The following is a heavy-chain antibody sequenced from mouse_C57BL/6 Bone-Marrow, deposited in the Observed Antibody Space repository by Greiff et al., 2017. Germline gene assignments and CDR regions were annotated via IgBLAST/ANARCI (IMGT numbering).Heavy chain of an antibody. CDR2: ISSGSSTI. D-gene: IGHD2-13*01. Sequence: EVKLVESGGGLVKPGGSLKLSCAASGFTFSDYGMHWVRQAPEKGLEWVAYISSGSSTIYYADTVKGRFTISRDNAKNTLFLQMTSLRSEDTAMDYCARKEVDGDPYWYFDVWGTGTTVTVSS. CDR3: ARKEVDGDPYWYFDV. J-gene: IGHJ1*03. CDR1: GFTFSDYG. V-gene: IGHV5-17*01.